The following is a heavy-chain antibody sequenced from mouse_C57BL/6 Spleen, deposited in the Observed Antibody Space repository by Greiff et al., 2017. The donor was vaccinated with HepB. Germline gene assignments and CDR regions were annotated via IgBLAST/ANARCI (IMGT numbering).Heavy chain of an antibody. D-gene: IGHD1-1*01. CDR2: IDPSDSET. CDR1: GYTFTSYW. Sequence: QVQLQQPGAELVRPGSSVKLSCKASGYTFTSYWMHWVKQRPIQGLEWIGNIDPSDSETHYNQKFKDKATLTVDKSSSTAYMQLSSLTSEDSAVYYCATASVYGYAMDYWGQGTSVTVSS. J-gene: IGHJ4*01. V-gene: IGHV1-52*01. CDR3: ATASVYGYAMDY.